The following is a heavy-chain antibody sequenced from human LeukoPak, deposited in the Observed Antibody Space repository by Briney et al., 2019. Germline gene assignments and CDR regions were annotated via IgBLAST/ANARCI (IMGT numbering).Heavy chain of an antibody. CDR2: IFNTGST. D-gene: IGHD6-19*01. CDR3: ASRYRVAGGNFDD. J-gene: IGHJ4*02. Sequence: SETLSLTCDVSGYSISSGFYWGWIRQSRGKGLEWIGTIFNTGSTYYTASLRNRVSISVDASKNQFSLRLSSVTAADTAVYYCASRYRVAGGNFDDWGQGTQVTV. CDR1: GYSISSGFY. V-gene: IGHV4-38-2*01.